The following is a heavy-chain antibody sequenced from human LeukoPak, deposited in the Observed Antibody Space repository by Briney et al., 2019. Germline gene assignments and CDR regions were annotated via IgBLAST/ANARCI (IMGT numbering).Heavy chain of an antibody. D-gene: IGHD5-18*01. V-gene: IGHV1-18*01. CDR1: GYTFTSYG. Sequence: ASVKVSCKASGYTFTSYGISWVRQAPGQGLEWMGWISAYNGNTNYAQKLQGRVTMTTDTSTSTAYMELRSLRSDDTAVYYCARDVSGSGYSYGLPTLFDYWGQGTLVTVSS. CDR2: ISAYNGNT. J-gene: IGHJ4*02. CDR3: ARDVSGSGYSYGLPTLFDY.